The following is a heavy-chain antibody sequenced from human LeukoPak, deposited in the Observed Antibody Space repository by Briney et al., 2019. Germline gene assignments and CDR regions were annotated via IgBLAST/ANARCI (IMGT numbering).Heavy chain of an antibody. D-gene: IGHD3-9*01. CDR1: GYTFTSYG. V-gene: IGHV1-18*01. CDR3: ARGGDNYDILTGYYMADYYYGMDV. CDR2: ISAYNGNT. J-gene: IGHJ6*02. Sequence: ASVMVSCKASGYTFTSYGISWVRQAPGQGLEWMGWISAYNGNTNYAQKLQGRVTMTTDTSTSTAYMELRSLRSDDTAVYYCARGGDNYDILTGYYMADYYYGMDVWGQGTTVTVSS.